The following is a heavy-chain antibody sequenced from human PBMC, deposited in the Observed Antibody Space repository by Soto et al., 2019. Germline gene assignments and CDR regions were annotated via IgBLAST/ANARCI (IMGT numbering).Heavy chain of an antibody. V-gene: IGHV1-69*13. CDR2: IIPIFGTA. CDR1: GGTFSSYA. J-gene: IGHJ6*02. Sequence: SVKVSCKASGGTFSSYAISWVRQAPGQGLEWMGGIIPIFGTANYAQRFQGRVTITADESTSTAYMELSSLRSEDTAVYYCARGTIVVVPAATPYYGMDVWGQGTTVTVSS. CDR3: ARGTIVVVPAATPYYGMDV. D-gene: IGHD2-2*01.